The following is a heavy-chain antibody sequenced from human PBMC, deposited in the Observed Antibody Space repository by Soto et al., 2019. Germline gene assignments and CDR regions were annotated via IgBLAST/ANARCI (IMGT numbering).Heavy chain of an antibody. CDR3: VRVCPGGAFDI. CDR1: GFTFSDHY. J-gene: IGHJ3*02. V-gene: IGHV3-72*01. CDR2: IRNKANSYTT. Sequence: EVHLVESGGGLVQPGGSLRLSCTASGFTFSDHYMDWARQAPGKGLEWVGRIRNKANSYTTDFAASVRGRFAVSRDDSMNSVYLQMNSLKTEDMAVYYCVRVCPGGAFDIRGQGTMVTVSS. D-gene: IGHD3-10*02.